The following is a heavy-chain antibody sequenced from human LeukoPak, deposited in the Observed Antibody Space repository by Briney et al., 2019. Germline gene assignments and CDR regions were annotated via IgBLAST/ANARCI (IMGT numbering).Heavy chain of an antibody. D-gene: IGHD5-12*01. CDR3: ARSSLGTITAGPFDY. CDR1: GYAFSSYG. Sequence: ASVKVSCKAFGYAFSSYGIAWVRQAPGQGLEWMGWISGYNGNTNYAQKLQCRVSMTTATSTTTAYMELRSLTSDDTALYYCARSSLGTITAGPFDYWGQGTLVTVSS. J-gene: IGHJ4*02. CDR2: ISGYNGNT. V-gene: IGHV1-18*01.